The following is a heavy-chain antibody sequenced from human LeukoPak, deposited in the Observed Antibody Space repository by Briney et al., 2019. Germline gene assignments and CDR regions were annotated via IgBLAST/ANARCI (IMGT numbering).Heavy chain of an antibody. CDR1: GVNFDDYA. D-gene: IGHD2-21*01. J-gene: IGHJ3*02. CDR3: ARDSSPYCGSDCYFDAFDI. CDR2: IRRDGGVE. V-gene: IGHV3-7*01. Sequence: GGSLRLSCAASGVNFDDYAMHWVRQSPGKGLEWVANIRRDGGVENYMDSVKGRFTISRDNAKNSLYLQMDSLRAEDTAVYYCARDSSPYCGSDCYFDAFDIWGQGTMVTVSS.